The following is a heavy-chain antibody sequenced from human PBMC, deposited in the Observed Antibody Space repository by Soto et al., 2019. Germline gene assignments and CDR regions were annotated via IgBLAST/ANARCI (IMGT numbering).Heavy chain of an antibody. CDR2: IFHSGSA. CDR3: ARWALGSGGVPYFDY. D-gene: IGHD2-15*01. CDR1: GDSISSGYYY. J-gene: IGHJ4*02. V-gene: IGHV4-30-4*01. Sequence: TSETLSLTCTVSGDSISSGYYYWSWIRQPPGKGLEWIGYIFHSGSAYYNPSLKSRVTLSVDPSRNQFSLRLSSVTAADTAVFYCARWALGSGGVPYFDYWGQGALVTVSS.